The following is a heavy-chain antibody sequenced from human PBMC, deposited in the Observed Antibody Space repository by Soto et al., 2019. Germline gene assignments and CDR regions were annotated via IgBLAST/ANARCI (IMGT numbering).Heavy chain of an antibody. CDR1: GGSISSGGYY. CDR3: ARGIGYSYGQPSECDY. V-gene: IGHV4-31*03. Sequence: QVQLQESGPGLVKPSQTLSLTCTVSGGSISSGGYYWNWIRQHPGKGLEWIGYISYTGSTYYNPALKSRVTISVDTSKNQFPLKLRSVTAADTAVYYCARGIGYSYGQPSECDYWGQGTLVTVSS. D-gene: IGHD5-18*01. J-gene: IGHJ4*02. CDR2: ISYTGST.